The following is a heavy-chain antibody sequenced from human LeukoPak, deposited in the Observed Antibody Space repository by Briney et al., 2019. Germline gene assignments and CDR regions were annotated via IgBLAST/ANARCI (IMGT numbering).Heavy chain of an antibody. CDR2: IYTSGST. V-gene: IGHV4-61*02. J-gene: IGHJ6*03. Sequence: SETLSLTCTVSDGSISSGSYYWSWIRQPAGKGLEWIGRIYTSGSTNYNPSLKSRVTISVDTSKNQFSLKLSSVTAADTAVYYCARAVGGVVPAAMGRRNYYYYMDVWGKGTTVTVPS. D-gene: IGHD2-2*01. CDR1: DGSISSGSYY. CDR3: ARAVGGVVPAAMGRRNYYYYMDV.